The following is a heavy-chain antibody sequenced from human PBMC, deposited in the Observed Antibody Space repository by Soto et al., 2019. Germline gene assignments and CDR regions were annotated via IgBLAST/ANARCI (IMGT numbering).Heavy chain of an antibody. CDR3: AKDETTVTTSFGY. Sequence: VQLVESGGGVVQPGRSLRLSCAASGFTFSSCGMHWVRQAPGKGLEWVAVISYDGSNKYYADSVKGRFTISRDNSKNTLYLQMNSLRAEDTAVYYCAKDETTVTTSFGYWGQGTLVTVSS. J-gene: IGHJ4*02. CDR1: GFTFSSCG. D-gene: IGHD4-17*01. CDR2: ISYDGSNK. V-gene: IGHV3-30*18.